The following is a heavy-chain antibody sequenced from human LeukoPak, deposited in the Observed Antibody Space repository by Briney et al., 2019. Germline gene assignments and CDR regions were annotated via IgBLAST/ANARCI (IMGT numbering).Heavy chain of an antibody. D-gene: IGHD3-3*01. CDR1: GGTFSSYA. J-gene: IGHJ4*02. CDR2: IIPIFGTA. V-gene: IGHV1-69*05. Sequence: SVKVSCKASGGTFSSYAISWVRQAPGQGLEWMGGIIPIFGTANNAQKFQGRVTITTDESTSTASMALSSLRSEDTAVYYCASVPPRDFWSAYSHYWGQGTLVTVSS. CDR3: ASVPPRDFWSAYSHY.